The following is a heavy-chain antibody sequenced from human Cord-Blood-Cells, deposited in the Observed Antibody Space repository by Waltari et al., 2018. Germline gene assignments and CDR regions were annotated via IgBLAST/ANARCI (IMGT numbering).Heavy chain of an antibody. J-gene: IGHJ4*02. CDR2: IWYDGSNK. D-gene: IGHD1-26*01. CDR1: GFTFSSYG. CDR3: ARGSDRWEGDFDY. Sequence: QVQLVESGGGVVQPGRSLRLSCAASGFTFSSYGMHWVRQAPGKGLEWVEVIWYDGSNKYYAYSVKGRFTISRDNSKNTLYLQMNSLRAEDTAVYYCARGSDRWEGDFDYWGQGTLVTVSS. V-gene: IGHV3-33*01.